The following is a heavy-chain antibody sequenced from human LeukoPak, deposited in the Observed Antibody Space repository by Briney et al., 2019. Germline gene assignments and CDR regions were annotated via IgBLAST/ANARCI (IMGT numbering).Heavy chain of an antibody. CDR3: ARGYYCSGGSCYGEIGWFDP. V-gene: IGHV3-74*01. D-gene: IGHD2-15*01. CDR1: GFTFSSYW. CDR2: INSDGSDT. J-gene: IGHJ5*02. Sequence: PGGSLRLSCAASGFTFSSYWMHWVRQAPGKGLVWVSRINSDGSDTSYADSVKGRFAISRDNAKNTLHLRMNSLRAEDTAMYYCARGYYCSGGSCYGEIGWFDPWGQGTLVTVSS.